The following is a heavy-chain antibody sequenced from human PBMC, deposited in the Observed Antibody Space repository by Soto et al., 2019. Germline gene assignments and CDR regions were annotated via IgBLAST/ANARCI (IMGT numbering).Heavy chain of an antibody. J-gene: IGHJ4*02. CDR1: GFIFSNYV. V-gene: IGHV3-23*04. D-gene: IGHD1-26*01. CDR3: AKRPRALLTFDY. Sequence: EVQLVDSGGGLVQPGGSLRLSCAASGFIFSNYVMSWVRQAPGKWLGWVSSISDSCGTSYYSDSVKGRFTTSRDNSKTTLYLQMNSLRAEDTAIYYCAKRPRALLTFDYWGQGTLVTVSS. CDR2: ISDSCGTS.